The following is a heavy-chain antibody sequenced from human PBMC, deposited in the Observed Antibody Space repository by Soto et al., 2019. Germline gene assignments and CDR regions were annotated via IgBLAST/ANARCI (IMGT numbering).Heavy chain of an antibody. Sequence: QVQLVQSGTEVKKPGASVKVSCKASGYTFTSYDINWVRQSTGQGLEWMGWMNPNSANTGYAQKFQGRVTMTRNTSIRTAYMELSILRSEDTDVYYGAREGVRGMDVWGQGTTVTVSS. J-gene: IGHJ6*02. CDR2: MNPNSANT. CDR3: AREGVRGMDV. D-gene: IGHD3-16*01. V-gene: IGHV1-8*01. CDR1: GYTFTSYD.